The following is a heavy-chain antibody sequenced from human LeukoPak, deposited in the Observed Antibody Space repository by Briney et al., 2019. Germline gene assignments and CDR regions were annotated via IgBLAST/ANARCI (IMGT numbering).Heavy chain of an antibody. D-gene: IGHD3-3*02. J-gene: IGHJ3*02. Sequence: SQTLSLTCTVSGGSISSGGYYWSWIRQHPGKGLEWIGYIYYSGSTYYNPSLKSRVTISADTSKNQFSLKLSSVAAADTAVYYCARPHLGPYAFDIWGQGTMVTVSS. CDR3: ARPHLGPYAFDI. V-gene: IGHV4-31*03. CDR2: IYYSGST. CDR1: GGSISSGGYY.